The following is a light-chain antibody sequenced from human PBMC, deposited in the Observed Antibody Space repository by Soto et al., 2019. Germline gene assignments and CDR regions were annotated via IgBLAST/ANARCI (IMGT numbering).Light chain of an antibody. CDR1: QSITKW. CDR2: DAS. CDR3: QQSYRAVT. J-gene: IGKJ5*01. V-gene: IGKV1-5*01. Sequence: DIQMTQSPSTLSASAGDRVIITCRASQSITKWMAWYQQKPGKAPRLLIYDASSLESGVPSRFSASGSGTEFTLTISSLQPDDFATYYCQQSYRAVTFGQGTRLEIK.